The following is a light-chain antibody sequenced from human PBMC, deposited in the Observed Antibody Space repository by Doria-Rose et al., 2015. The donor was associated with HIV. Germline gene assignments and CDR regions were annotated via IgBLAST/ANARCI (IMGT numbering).Light chain of an antibody. CDR1: HTIDHW. CDR2: DAS. J-gene: IGKJ5*01. CDR3: QQRSNWPPTIT. Sequence: TQSPSTLPASVGDRVTITCRASHTIDHWLAWYQQKPGQAPRLLIYDASNRATGIPARFSGRGSGTDFTLTISSLEPEDFAVYYCQQRSNWPPTITFGQGTRLEIK. V-gene: IGKV3-11*01.